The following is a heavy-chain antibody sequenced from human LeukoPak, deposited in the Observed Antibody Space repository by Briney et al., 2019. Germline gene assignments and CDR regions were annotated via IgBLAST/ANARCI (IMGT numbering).Heavy chain of an antibody. V-gene: IGHV1-69*05. D-gene: IGHD1-1*01. CDR1: GGTFSNYV. CDR2: IIPVFGTA. Sequence: ASVKVSCKASGGTFSNYVITWVRQAPGQGLEWMGGIIPVFGTATYARKFQDRATITTDESTSTAYMELSSLRSEDTAVCYCARQAFRTGMISADYWGQGTLVTVSS. CDR3: ARQAFRTGMISADY. J-gene: IGHJ4*02.